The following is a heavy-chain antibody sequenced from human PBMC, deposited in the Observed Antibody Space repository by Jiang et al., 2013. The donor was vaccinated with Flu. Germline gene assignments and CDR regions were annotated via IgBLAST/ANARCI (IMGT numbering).Heavy chain of an antibody. CDR1: GDRVSSASVE. Sequence: QTLSLTCAISGDRVSSASVEWNWVRQSPSRGLEWLGRTYYRSTWHNDYAQSVKSRIRINPDTSKNQFSLQVNSVTPEDTAVYFCARERYSSFSLGPFGMDVWGQGTTVTVSS. CDR2: TYYRSTWHN. CDR3: ARERYSSFSLGPFGMDV. J-gene: IGHJ6*02. D-gene: IGHD6-19*01. V-gene: IGHV6-1*01.